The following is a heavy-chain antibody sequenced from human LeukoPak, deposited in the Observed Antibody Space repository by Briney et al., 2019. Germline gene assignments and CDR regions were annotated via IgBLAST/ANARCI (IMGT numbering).Heavy chain of an antibody. CDR1: GGSISSGGYY. V-gene: IGHV4-31*03. J-gene: IGHJ4*02. D-gene: IGHD1-26*01. Sequence: PSETLSLTCTVSGGSISSGGYYWSWIRQHPGKSLEWIGYIYYSGSTYYNPSLKSRVTISVDTSKNQFSLKLSSVTAADTAVYYCARDQMVGAIDYWGQGTLVTVSS. CDR2: IYYSGST. CDR3: ARDQMVGAIDY.